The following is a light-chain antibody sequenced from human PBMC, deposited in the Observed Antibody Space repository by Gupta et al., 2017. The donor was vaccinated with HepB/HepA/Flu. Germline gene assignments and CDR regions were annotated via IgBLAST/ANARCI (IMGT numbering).Light chain of an antibody. CDR3: AAWDDRLSGVV. CDR2: RSN. J-gene: IGLJ2*01. CDR1: GSNIGSNY. Sequence: QPVLTQPPSASGTPGQRATLSCSRSGSNIGSNYVYWYQQLPGTAPKLLSYRSNQRPSGVPDRFSGSKSGTSAYLAISGLRSEDEADYYCAAWDDRLSGVVFGGGTKLTVL. V-gene: IGLV1-47*01.